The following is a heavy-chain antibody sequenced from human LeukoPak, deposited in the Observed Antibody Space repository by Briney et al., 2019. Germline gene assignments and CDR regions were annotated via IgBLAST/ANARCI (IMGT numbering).Heavy chain of an antibody. D-gene: IGHD3-10*01. CDR1: GGSISSYC. V-gene: IGHV4-59*08. Sequence: KASETLSLTCTVSGGSISSYCWSWIRQPPGKGLEWIGYIYYSGSTNYNPSLKSRVTISVDTSKNQFSLKLSSVTAADTAVYYCASGYGSGSSYDAFDIWGQGTMVTVSS. CDR2: IYYSGST. J-gene: IGHJ3*02. CDR3: ASGYGSGSSYDAFDI.